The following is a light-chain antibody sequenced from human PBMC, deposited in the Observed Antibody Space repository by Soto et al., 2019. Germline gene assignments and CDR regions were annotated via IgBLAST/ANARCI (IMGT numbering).Light chain of an antibody. Sequence: IVMTQSPSTLSVSPGEGATLSCRASQSVSSKLAWYQQKPGQAPRLLIYGASTRATGIPARFSGSGSGTEFTLIISSXQSEDSAVYYCQQYNSWLWTFGQGTKVDIK. V-gene: IGKV3-15*01. CDR3: QQYNSWLWT. J-gene: IGKJ1*01. CDR2: GAS. CDR1: QSVSSK.